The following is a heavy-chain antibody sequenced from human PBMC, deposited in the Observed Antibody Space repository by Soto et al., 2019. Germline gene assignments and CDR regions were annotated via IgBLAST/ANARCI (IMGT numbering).Heavy chain of an antibody. CDR2: ISAYNGNT. CDR3: ASNYDFWSGYSSIGYYYYGMDV. V-gene: IGHV1-18*01. D-gene: IGHD3-3*01. J-gene: IGHJ6*02. Sequence: QVQLVQSGAEVKKPGASVQVSCKASGYTFTSYAISWVRQAPGQGLEWMGWISAYNGNTNYAQKLQGRVTMTTDTSTSTAYMELRSLRSDDTAVYYCASNYDFWSGYSSIGYYYYGMDVWGQGTTVTVSS. CDR1: GYTFTSYA.